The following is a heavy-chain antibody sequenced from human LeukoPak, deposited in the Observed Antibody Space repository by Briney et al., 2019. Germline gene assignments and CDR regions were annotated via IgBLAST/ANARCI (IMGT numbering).Heavy chain of an antibody. CDR3: AKALWSGYPYYYYYMDV. Sequence: PGGSLRLSCAASGFTVSSNYMSWVRQAPGKWLEWVSIIYSDGSTYYADSVKGRFTISRDNSKNTLYLQMNSLRAEDTAVYYCAKALWSGYPYYYYYMDVWGKGTTVTVSS. D-gene: IGHD3-3*01. CDR1: GFTVSSNY. CDR2: IYSDGST. V-gene: IGHV3-53*01. J-gene: IGHJ6*03.